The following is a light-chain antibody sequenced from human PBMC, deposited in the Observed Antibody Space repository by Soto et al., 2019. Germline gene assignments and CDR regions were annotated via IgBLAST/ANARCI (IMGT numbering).Light chain of an antibody. CDR2: AAS. J-gene: IGKJ4*01. CDR1: QGISTY. CDR3: QKYNSAPLT. Sequence: DIQMTQSPSSLSASVGDRVTITCRASQGISTYLAWYQQKPGKVPKLLIYAASTLQSGVPSRFSGSGSGTDFTLNNSSLQPEDVATYYWQKYNSAPLTFGGGTKVEIK. V-gene: IGKV1-27*01.